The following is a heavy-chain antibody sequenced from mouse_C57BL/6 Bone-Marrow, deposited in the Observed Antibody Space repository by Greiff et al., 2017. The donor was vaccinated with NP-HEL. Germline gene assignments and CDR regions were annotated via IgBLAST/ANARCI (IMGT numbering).Heavy chain of an antibody. CDR1: GFNIKDYY. J-gene: IGHJ1*03. CDR2: IDPEDGET. CDR3: APYYYGSRSYWYFDV. D-gene: IGHD1-1*01. Sequence: VQLKESGAELVKPGASVKLSCTASGFNIKDYYMHWVKQRTEQGLEWIGRIDPEDGETKYAPKFQGKATITADTSSNTAYLQLSSLTSEDTAVYYCAPYYYGSRSYWYFDVWGTGTTVTVSS. V-gene: IGHV14-2*01.